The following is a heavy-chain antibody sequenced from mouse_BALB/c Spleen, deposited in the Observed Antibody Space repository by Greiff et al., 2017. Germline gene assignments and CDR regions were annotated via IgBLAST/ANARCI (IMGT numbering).Heavy chain of an antibody. CDR3: ARWGYGNYGAMDY. V-gene: IGHV1-80*01. CDR1: GYAFSSYW. CDR2: IYPGDGDT. Sequence: VQLQQSGAELVRPGSSVKISCKASGYAFSSYWMNWVKQRPGQGLEWIGQIYPGDGDTNYNGKFKGKATLTADKSSSTAYMQLSSLTSEDSAVYFCARWGYGNYGAMDYWGQGTTLTVSS. J-gene: IGHJ2*01. D-gene: IGHD2-1*01.